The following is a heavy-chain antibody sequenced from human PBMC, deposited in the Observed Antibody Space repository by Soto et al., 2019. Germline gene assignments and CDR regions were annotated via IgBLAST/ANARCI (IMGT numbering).Heavy chain of an antibody. Sequence: GGSLRLSCAASGFTFSSYAMSWVRQAPGKGLEWVSAISGSGGSTYYADSVKGRFTISRDNSKNTLYLQMNSLRAEDTAVYYCAKDVYDYVWGSYRPVGWFDPWGQGTLVTVSS. CDR2: ISGSGGST. CDR1: GFTFSSYA. J-gene: IGHJ5*02. D-gene: IGHD3-16*02. V-gene: IGHV3-23*01. CDR3: AKDVYDYVWGSYRPVGWFDP.